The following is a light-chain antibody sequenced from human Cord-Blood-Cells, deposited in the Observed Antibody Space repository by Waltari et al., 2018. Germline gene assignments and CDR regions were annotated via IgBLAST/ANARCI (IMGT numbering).Light chain of an antibody. Sequence: DIVMTQSPLSLPVTPGEPASISCSSSQSLLHSNGYNYLDWYLQKPGQSPQLLIYLGSNRASGVPDRFSGSGSGTDFTLKISRVEAEDVGVYDCMQALQTPRTFGQGTKVEIK. CDR3: MQALQTPRT. CDR2: LGS. CDR1: QSLLHSNGYNY. J-gene: IGKJ1*01. V-gene: IGKV2-28*01.